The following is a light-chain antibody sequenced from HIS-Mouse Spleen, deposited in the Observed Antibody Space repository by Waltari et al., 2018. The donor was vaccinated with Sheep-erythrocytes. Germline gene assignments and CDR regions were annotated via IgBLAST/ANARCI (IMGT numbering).Light chain of an antibody. Sequence: QSALTQPASVSGSSGQSITISCTGTSSDVGSYNLVSWYQQHPGKAPKLMTYEGSKRPSGVSNRFSGSESGNTASLTISGLQAEDEADYYCCSYAGSSTWVFGGGTKLTVL. CDR3: CSYAGSSTWV. CDR1: SSDVGSYNL. CDR2: EGS. V-gene: IGLV2-23*01. J-gene: IGLJ3*02.